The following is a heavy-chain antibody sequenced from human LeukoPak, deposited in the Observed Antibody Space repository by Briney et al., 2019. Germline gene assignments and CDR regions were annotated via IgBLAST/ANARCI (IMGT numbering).Heavy chain of an antibody. Sequence: ASVKVSCKASGYTFTSYAMNWVRQAPGQGLEWMGWINTNTGNPTYAQGFTGRFVFSLDTSVSTAYLQISSLKAEDTAVYYCARYREWLFQLSSKELYYMDVWGKGTTVTVSS. CDR3: ARYREWLFQLSSKELYYMDV. V-gene: IGHV7-4-1*02. CDR1: GYTFTSYA. D-gene: IGHD3-3*01. CDR2: INTNTGNP. J-gene: IGHJ6*03.